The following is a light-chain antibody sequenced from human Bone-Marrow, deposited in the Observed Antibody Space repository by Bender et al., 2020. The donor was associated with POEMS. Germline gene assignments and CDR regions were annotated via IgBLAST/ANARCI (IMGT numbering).Light chain of an antibody. V-gene: IGLV1-44*01. CDR2: TNS. Sequence: QSVLSQPPSTSATPGQRVTISCSGGSSNIGRNSVNWYQQLPGTAPKLLIHTNSQRPSGVPERFSGSKSGTSGSLAITGLQAEDEADYYCCSYGGGPTYLFATGTKVTVL. CDR3: CSYGGGPTYL. CDR1: SSNIGRNS. J-gene: IGLJ1*01.